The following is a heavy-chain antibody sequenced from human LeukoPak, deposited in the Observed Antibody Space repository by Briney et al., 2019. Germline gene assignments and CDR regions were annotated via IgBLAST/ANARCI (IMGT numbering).Heavy chain of an antibody. Sequence: ASVKVSCKASGGTFSSYAISWVRQAPGQGLEWMGWINPNSGGTNYAQKFQGRVTMTRDTSISTAYMELSRLRSDDTAVYYCARGYCSGGSCFVYFDYWGQGTLVTVSS. CDR1: GGTFSSYA. J-gene: IGHJ4*02. V-gene: IGHV1-2*02. CDR2: INPNSGGT. D-gene: IGHD2-15*01. CDR3: ARGYCSGGSCFVYFDY.